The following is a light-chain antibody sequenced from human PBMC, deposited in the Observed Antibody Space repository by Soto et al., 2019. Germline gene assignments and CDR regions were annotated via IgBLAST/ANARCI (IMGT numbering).Light chain of an antibody. J-gene: IGLJ2*01. CDR1: SSDVGGYNY. Sequence: QSALTQPDSVSGSPGQSITISCTGTSSDVGGYNYVSWYQQHPGKAPKLMIYDVSNRPSGVSNRFSGSKSGNTASLTISGLQAEDEADYYCSSYTSSSTGVVFGGGTKLTVL. CDR3: SSYTSSSTGVV. V-gene: IGLV2-14*01. CDR2: DVS.